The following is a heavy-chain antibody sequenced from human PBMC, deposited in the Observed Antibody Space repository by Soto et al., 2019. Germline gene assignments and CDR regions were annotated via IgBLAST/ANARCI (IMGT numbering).Heavy chain of an antibody. V-gene: IGHV3-30*18. D-gene: IGHD6-19*01. J-gene: IGHJ4*02. CDR2: ISYDGSNK. CDR3: AKDAAVARYYFDY. Sequence: QVQLVESGGGVVQPGRSLRLSCAASGFTFSSYGMHWVRQAPGKGLEWVAVISYDGSNKYYADSVKGRFTISRDNSKNTLYLQMNRLRAEDTAMYYGAKDAAVARYYFDYWGQGTLVTVSS. CDR1: GFTFSSYG.